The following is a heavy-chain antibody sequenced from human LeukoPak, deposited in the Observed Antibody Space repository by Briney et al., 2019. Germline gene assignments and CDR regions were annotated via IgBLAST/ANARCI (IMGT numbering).Heavy chain of an antibody. CDR1: GGTFSSYA. CDR3: ARDSGQLGLFDY. CDR2: IIPIFGTA. D-gene: IGHD6-6*01. V-gene: IGHV1-69*05. Sequence: GASVKVSCKASGGTFSSYAISWVRQAPGQGLEWMGGIIPIFGTANYAQKLQGRVTITTDESTSTAYMELSSLRSEDTAVYYCARDSGQLGLFDYWGQGTLVTVSS. J-gene: IGHJ4*02.